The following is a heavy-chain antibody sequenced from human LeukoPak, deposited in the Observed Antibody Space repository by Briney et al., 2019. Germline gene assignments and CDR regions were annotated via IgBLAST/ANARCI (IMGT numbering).Heavy chain of an antibody. Sequence: SETLSLTCTVSGGSISTSNYYWGWIRQPPGKGLEWIGNIFYSGSTYYSPSLKSRVTISIDTSKNQFSLKVNSVTAADTAVYYCARDNPYGSGTDYWGQGTLVTVSS. CDR1: GGSISTSNYY. D-gene: IGHD3-10*01. CDR3: ARDNPYGSGTDY. CDR2: IFYSGST. V-gene: IGHV4-39*07. J-gene: IGHJ4*02.